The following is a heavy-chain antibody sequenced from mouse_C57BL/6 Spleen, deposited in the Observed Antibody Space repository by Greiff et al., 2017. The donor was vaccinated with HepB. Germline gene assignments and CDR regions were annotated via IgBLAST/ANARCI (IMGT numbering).Heavy chain of an antibody. V-gene: IGHV7-1*01. Sequence: EVNLVESGGGLVQSGRSLRLSCATSGFTFSDFYMEWVRQAPGKGLEWIAASRNKANDYTTEYSASVKGRFIVSRDTSQSILYLQMNALRAEDTAIYYCARGVYDGYYEGYFDVWGTGTTVTVSS. D-gene: IGHD2-3*01. CDR1: GFTFSDFY. CDR3: ARGVYDGYYEGYFDV. CDR2: SRNKANDYTT. J-gene: IGHJ1*03.